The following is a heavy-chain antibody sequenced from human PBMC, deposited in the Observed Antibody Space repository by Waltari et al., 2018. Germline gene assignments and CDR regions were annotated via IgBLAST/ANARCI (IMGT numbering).Heavy chain of an antibody. CDR1: GFTFRSYW. CDR3: TREASGSPRD. J-gene: IGHJ4*02. V-gene: IGHV3-7*01. Sequence: EVQVVESGGGLVQPGGSLRLSCAASGFTFRSYWLSWVRQAPGKGLGWVANIKQDGSEKYHVDSVKGRFTISRDNAKDSLYLQMNSLRAEDTALYYCTREASGSPRDWGQGTLVTVSS. CDR2: IKQDGSEK. D-gene: IGHD1-26*01.